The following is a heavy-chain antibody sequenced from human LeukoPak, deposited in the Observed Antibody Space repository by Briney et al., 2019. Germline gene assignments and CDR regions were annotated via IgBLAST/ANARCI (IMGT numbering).Heavy chain of an antibody. CDR3: AKDDFCGGDCYSGTLDS. Sequence: PGGSLRLSCAASGFTFSSFAMIWVRQAPGKGLERVSAISGSGGSTYYADSVKGRFTISRDNSKNTLYLQMNSLRIKDTAVYYCAKDDFCGGDCYSGTLDSWGQGTLVIVSA. CDR2: ISGSGGST. CDR1: GFTFSSFA. V-gene: IGHV3-23*01. J-gene: IGHJ4*02. D-gene: IGHD2-21*02.